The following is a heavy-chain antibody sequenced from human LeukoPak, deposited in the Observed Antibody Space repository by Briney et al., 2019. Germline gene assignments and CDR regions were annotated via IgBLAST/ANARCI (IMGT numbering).Heavy chain of an antibody. Sequence: GGSLRLSCVASGFTFSSYWMHWVRQAPGKGLEWVSSISSSSSYIYYADSVKGRFHMSSDNANNSLYPQMYSLRAEDTAVYYCARDKVPVGYSYCFDYWGQGTLVIVSS. J-gene: IGHJ4*02. CDR1: GFTFSSYW. CDR2: ISSSSSYI. CDR3: ARDKVPVGYSYCFDY. D-gene: IGHD5-18*01. V-gene: IGHV3-21*01.